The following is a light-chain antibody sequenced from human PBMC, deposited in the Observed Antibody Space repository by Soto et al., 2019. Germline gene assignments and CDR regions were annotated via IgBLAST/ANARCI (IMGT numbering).Light chain of an antibody. J-gene: IGLJ1*01. CDR2: RNN. Sequence: QSVLTQPPSASGTPGQRVTISCSGSSSSIGSNYVYWYQQLPGTAPKLLIYRNNQRPSGVPDRFSGSKSGTSASLAISGLRSDDEADYYCAAWDDSLSGYVFGTGTKLTV. V-gene: IGLV1-47*01. CDR1: SSSIGSNY. CDR3: AAWDDSLSGYV.